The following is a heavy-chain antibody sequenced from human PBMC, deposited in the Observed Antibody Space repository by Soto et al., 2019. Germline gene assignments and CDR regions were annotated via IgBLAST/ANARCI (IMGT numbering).Heavy chain of an antibody. J-gene: IGHJ6*02. V-gene: IGHV1-69*13. CDR1: GGTFSSYA. CDR3: ARVGNDDSSGYPNGPYYYGMDV. D-gene: IGHD3-22*01. Sequence: SVKVSFRGSGGTFSSYAISWVRQAPGQGLEWMGGIIPIFGTANYAQKFQGRVTITADESTSTAYMELSSLRYEDTDVYYCARVGNDDSSGYPNGPYYYGMDVWGQGTKVTVSS. CDR2: IIPIFGTA.